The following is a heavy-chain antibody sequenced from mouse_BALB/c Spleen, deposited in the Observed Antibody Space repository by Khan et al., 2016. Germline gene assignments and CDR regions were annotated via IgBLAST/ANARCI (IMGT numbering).Heavy chain of an antibody. V-gene: IGHV4-1*02. D-gene: IGHD2-1*01. CDR1: GFDFSRYW. J-gene: IGHJ2*01. Sequence: EVQLLESGGGLVQPGGSLKLSCAASGFDFSRYWMSWVRPAPGKGLEWIGDINPDTITIDYAPSLKDKFIISRDNAKNTLYLQMSKVRSEDTALYYCGRGNYVPGSLDYWGQGTTLTVSS. CDR3: GRGNYVPGSLDY. CDR2: INPDTITI.